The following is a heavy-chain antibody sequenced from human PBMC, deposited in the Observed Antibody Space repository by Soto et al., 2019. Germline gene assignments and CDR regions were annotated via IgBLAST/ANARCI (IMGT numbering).Heavy chain of an antibody. D-gene: IGHD3-10*01. Sequence: EQLEQSGAEVKKPGESLKISRKGPGHLFNNHWIGWVRQTPGKGLEWMGLIFTRDSETKTSPSFQGHVSFSVDNSINTVYLQWTSLKTTDTGIYFCARGYFDSGHGYDLWGQGTLVTVSS. CDR3: ARGYFDSGHGYDL. CDR1: GHLFNNHW. J-gene: IGHJ5*02. V-gene: IGHV5-51*01. CDR2: IFTRDSET.